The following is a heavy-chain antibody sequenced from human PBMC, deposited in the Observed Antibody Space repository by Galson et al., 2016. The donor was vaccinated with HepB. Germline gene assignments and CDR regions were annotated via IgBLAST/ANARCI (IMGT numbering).Heavy chain of an antibody. Sequence: SLRLSCAASGFTFSNYSMNWVRQAPGKGLEWVSSISSGSSFIYYADSVKGRFTISRDSAKNSLYLQMNSLRAEDTAVYFCARDGGYCSSSSCYKPYRYYYYSYGMDVWGQGTTVTVSS. D-gene: IGHD2-2*02. CDR2: ISSGSSFI. CDR1: GFTFSNYS. J-gene: IGHJ6*02. CDR3: ARDGGYCSSSSCYKPYRYYYYSYGMDV. V-gene: IGHV3-21*01.